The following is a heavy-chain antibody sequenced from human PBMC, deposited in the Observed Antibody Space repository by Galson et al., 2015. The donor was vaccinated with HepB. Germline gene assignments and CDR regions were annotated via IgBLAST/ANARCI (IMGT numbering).Heavy chain of an antibody. J-gene: IGHJ4*02. D-gene: IGHD3-22*01. CDR3: ARKGGVGTSGYWDH. V-gene: IGHV3-30*04. Sequence: SLRLSCASSGFTFTNYPMYWVRQAPGKGLEWVAVISSDGSRRYYGDSVQGRFTISRDDSKNMLHLQMNSLRPDDTAVYYCARKGGVGTSGYWDHWGRGALVTVAS. CDR2: ISSDGSRR. CDR1: GFTFTNYP.